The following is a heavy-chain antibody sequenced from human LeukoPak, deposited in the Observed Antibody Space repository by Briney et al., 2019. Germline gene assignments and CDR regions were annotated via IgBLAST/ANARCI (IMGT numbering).Heavy chain of an antibody. Sequence: ASVTVSFKASGHTFTIYDINWVRQAPGQGLEGMGWMNPNSGNTGYAQKFQGRVTMTRNTSISTAYMELSSLRSEDTAVYYCARAVRVPAAMGDFDLWGRGTLVTVSS. V-gene: IGHV1-8*02. D-gene: IGHD2-2*01. CDR2: MNPNSGNT. CDR3: ARAVRVPAAMGDFDL. CDR1: GHTFTIYD. J-gene: IGHJ2*01.